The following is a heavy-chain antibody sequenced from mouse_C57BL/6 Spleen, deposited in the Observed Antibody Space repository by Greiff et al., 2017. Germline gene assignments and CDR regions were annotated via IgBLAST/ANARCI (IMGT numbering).Heavy chain of an antibody. Sequence: QVQLQQSGAELVKPGASVKLSCKASGYTFTSYWMQWVKQRPGPGLEWIGEIDPSDSYTNYNQKFKGKATLTVDTSSSTAYMQLSSLTSEDSAVYYCARKGDYYQRYFDVWGTGTTVTVSS. CDR2: IDPSDSYT. CDR1: GYTFTSYW. V-gene: IGHV1-50*01. J-gene: IGHJ1*03. CDR3: ARKGDYYQRYFDV. D-gene: IGHD1-1*01.